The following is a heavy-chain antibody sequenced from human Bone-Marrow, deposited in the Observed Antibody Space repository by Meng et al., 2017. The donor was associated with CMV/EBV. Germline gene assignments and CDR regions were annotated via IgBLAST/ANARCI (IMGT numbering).Heavy chain of an antibody. J-gene: IGHJ6*02. CDR3: ARGIVIIRDYHHYDMDV. Sequence: ASVKVSCKASGYIFTGYYMHWVRQAPGQGLEWMGWINPNSGGTNYAQKFQGRVTMTTDTSISTAYMELSRLRSDDTAVYYCARGIVIIRDYHHYDMDVWGQGTTVTVSS. CDR2: INPNSGGT. V-gene: IGHV1-2*02. CDR1: GYIFTGYY. D-gene: IGHD2/OR15-2a*01.